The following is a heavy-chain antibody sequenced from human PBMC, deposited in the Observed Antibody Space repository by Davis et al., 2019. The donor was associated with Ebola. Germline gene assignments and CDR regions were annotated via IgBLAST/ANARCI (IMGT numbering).Heavy chain of an antibody. D-gene: IGHD4/OR15-4a*01. CDR2: ISSSSSYI. CDR3: TKTISATPGDY. V-gene: IGHV3-21*01. Sequence: GGSLRLSCAASGFTFRSYSMIWVRQAPGKGLEWVSSISSSSSYIYYAGSVKGRFTISRDNAKNSLFLQMNSLRVEDTAVYYCTKTISATPGDYWGQGTLVTVSS. J-gene: IGHJ4*02. CDR1: GFTFRSYS.